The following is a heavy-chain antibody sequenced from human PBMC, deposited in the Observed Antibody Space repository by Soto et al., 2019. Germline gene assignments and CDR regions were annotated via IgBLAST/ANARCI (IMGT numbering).Heavy chain of an antibody. J-gene: IGHJ4*02. Sequence: EVQLLESGGGLVQRGGSLRLSCAASGFPFSSYVMSWVRQAPGKGLEWVSGISGGGSNTFYADSVKGRFTISRDNSKNTLLLQMNSLGAEDTAVYYCAKDSNQYSSSLRGRYFDYWGQGIGVTVSS. CDR1: GFPFSSYV. V-gene: IGHV3-23*01. CDR2: ISGGGSNT. D-gene: IGHD4-4*01. CDR3: AKDSNQYSSSLRGRYFDY.